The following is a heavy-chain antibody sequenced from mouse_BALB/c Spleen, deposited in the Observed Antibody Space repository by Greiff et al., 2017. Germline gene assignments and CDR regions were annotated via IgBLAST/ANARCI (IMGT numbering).Heavy chain of an antibody. CDR2: IWAGGGT. J-gene: IGHJ4*01. CDR1: GFSLTSYG. Sequence: QVQLQQSGPGLVQPSQSLSITCTASGFSLTSYGVHWVRQPPGKGLEWLGVIWAGGGTNYNSALMSGLSISKDNSKTHVFLKMNSLQTVDTAMYYCAREGGRYEAMDDWGEGTSVTVSS. CDR3: AREGGRYEAMDD. V-gene: IGHV2-9*02. D-gene: IGHD2-14*01.